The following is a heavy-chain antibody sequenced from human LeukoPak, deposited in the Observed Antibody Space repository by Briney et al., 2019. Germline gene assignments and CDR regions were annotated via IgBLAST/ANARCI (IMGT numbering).Heavy chain of an antibody. V-gene: IGHV4-34*01. CDR2: INHSGST. Sequence: SETLSLTCAVYGGSFSGYYWSWIRQPPGKGLEWIGEINHSGSTNYNPSLKSRVTISVDTSKNQFSLKLSSVTAADTAVYYCARGSSSWYSNWGQGTLVTVSS. CDR1: GGSFSGYY. J-gene: IGHJ4*02. D-gene: IGHD6-13*01. CDR3: ARGSSSWYSN.